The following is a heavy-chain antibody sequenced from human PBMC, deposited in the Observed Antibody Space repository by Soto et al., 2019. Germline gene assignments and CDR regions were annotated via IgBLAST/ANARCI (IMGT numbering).Heavy chain of an antibody. Sequence: GGSLRLSCAASGFTFSSYAMSWVRQAPGKGLEWVSAISGSGGSTYYADSVKGRFTISRDNSKNTMYLQMNSLRAEDTAANYCAKKWGTAARSDAFDIWGQGTMVTVSS. CDR3: AKKWGTAARSDAFDI. V-gene: IGHV3-23*01. CDR1: GFTFSSYA. D-gene: IGHD6-13*01. CDR2: ISGSGGST. J-gene: IGHJ3*02.